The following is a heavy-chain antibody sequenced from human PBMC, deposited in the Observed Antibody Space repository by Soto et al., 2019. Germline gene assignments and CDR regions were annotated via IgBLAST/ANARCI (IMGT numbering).Heavy chain of an antibody. CDR2: ISDSGYSA. Sequence: EVQLLESGGGLVQPGGSLRISCAASGFIFSSFAMNWVRQAPGKGLEWVSSISDSGYSAYYADSVKGRFTISRDNSKNTLYLQMNSLRAEDTAVYYCAKDATGQSFNLFDPCGQGTLVTVSS. CDR3: AKDATGQSFNLFDP. J-gene: IGHJ5*02. D-gene: IGHD3-16*02. CDR1: GFIFSSFA. V-gene: IGHV3-23*01.